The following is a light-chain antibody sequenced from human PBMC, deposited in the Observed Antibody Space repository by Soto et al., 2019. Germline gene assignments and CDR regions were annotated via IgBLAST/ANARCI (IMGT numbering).Light chain of an antibody. V-gene: IGKV1-5*01. CDR2: DAS. J-gene: IGKJ1*01. CDR1: QSISSW. Sequence: DIQMPQSPSTLSASVGDRVTITCRASQSISSWLAWYQQKPGTAPKLLIYDASTLESGVPSRFSGTGSGTEFTLTISSLQPDDFATYYCQQYHSYWTFGQGTKVDI. CDR3: QQYHSYWT.